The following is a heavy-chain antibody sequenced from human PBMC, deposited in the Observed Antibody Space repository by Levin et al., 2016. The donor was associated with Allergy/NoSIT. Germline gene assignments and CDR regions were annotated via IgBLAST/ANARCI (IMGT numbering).Heavy chain of an antibody. D-gene: IGHD3-9*01. CDR3: ARCVFDWLFPPYFDY. Sequence: VRQMPGKGLEWMGIIYPGDSGSRYSPSLQGQVTISADKSINTAYLQWSSLKASDTAMYYCARCVFDWLFPPYFDYWGQGTLVTVSS. CDR2: IYPGDSGS. V-gene: IGHV5-51*01. J-gene: IGHJ4*02.